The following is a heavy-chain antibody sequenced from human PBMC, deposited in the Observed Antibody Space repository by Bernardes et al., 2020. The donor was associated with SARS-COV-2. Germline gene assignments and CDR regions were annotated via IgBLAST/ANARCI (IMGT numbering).Heavy chain of an antibody. V-gene: IGHV4-39*01. Sequence: SETLSLTCTVSGGSISSSNYYWGWIRQPPGKGLEWIGSIYSSGSSYYNPSLQSRVRASVDTSKNQFSLKLSSVTAADTAVYYCTRGVEISGEVVLYYYGLDVWGQGTTVTVSS. CDR2: IYSSGSS. J-gene: IGHJ6*02. CDR3: TRGVEISGEVVLYYYGLDV. CDR1: GGSISSSNYY. D-gene: IGHD3-3*01.